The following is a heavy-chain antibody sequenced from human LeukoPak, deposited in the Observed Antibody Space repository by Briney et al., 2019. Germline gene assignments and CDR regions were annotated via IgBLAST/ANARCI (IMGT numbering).Heavy chain of an antibody. CDR2: IYYSGST. J-gene: IGHJ5*02. D-gene: IGHD6-13*01. Sequence: SETLSLACTVSGGSISSYYWSWIRQPPGKGLEWIGYIYYSGSTNYNPSLKSRVTISVDTSKNQFSLKLSSVTAADTAVYYCARVEAAAGHPYGPWGQGTLVIVSS. V-gene: IGHV4-59*01. CDR1: GGSISSYY. CDR3: ARVEAAAGHPYGP.